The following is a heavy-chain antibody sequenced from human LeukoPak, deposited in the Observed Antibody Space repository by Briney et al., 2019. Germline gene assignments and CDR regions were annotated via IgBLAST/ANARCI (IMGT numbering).Heavy chain of an antibody. V-gene: IGHV7-4-1*02. CDR3: ARNPLSDYYDSSEDY. CDR2: INTNTGNP. J-gene: IGHJ4*02. CDR1: GYTFTSYA. Sequence: ASVKVSCKASGYTFTSYAMNWVRQAPGQGLEWMGWINTNTGNPTYAQGFTGRFVFSLDTSVSTAYLQISSLKAEDTAVYYCARNPLSDYYDSSEDYWGQGTLVTVSS. D-gene: IGHD3-22*01.